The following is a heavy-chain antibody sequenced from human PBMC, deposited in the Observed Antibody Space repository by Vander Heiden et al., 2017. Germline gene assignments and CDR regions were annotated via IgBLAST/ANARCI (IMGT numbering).Heavy chain of an antibody. Sequence: QLQLQESGPGLVKPWETLSLGCSVSGGNIDRSMTYWGWIRQPPGKPLEWIGTMYYTGRAFYNPSLKSRVTISVDTSNNQFSLKLTSVTAADTAVYYCARVAKSSVSLVRDDSFDFWGQGTVVTVSS. J-gene: IGHJ3*01. D-gene: IGHD3-10*01. CDR1: GGNIDRSMTY. V-gene: IGHV4-39*01. CDR3: ARVAKSSVSLVRDDSFDF. CDR2: MYYTGRA.